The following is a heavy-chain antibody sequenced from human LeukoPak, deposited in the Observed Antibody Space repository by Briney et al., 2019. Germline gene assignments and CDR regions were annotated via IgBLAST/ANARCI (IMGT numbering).Heavy chain of an antibody. Sequence: GGSLRLSCAASGFTFSSYGMHWVRQAPGKGLEWVAVISYDGSNKYYADSVKGRFTISRDNSKNTLYLQMNSLRAEDTAVYYCAKASHSSGYSDWGQGTLVTVSS. CDR2: ISYDGSNK. CDR3: AKASHSSGYSD. J-gene: IGHJ4*02. D-gene: IGHD3-22*01. V-gene: IGHV3-30*18. CDR1: GFTFSSYG.